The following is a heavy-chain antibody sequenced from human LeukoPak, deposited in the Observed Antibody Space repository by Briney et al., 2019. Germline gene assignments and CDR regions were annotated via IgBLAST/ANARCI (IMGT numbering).Heavy chain of an antibody. CDR3: ARVGYDSSGYYPDH. Sequence: KPSETLPLTCAVYGGSFSGYYWSWIRQPPVKGLEWIGEINHSGSTNYNPSLKSRVTISVDTSKNQFSLKLSSVTAADTAVYYCARVGYDSSGYYPDHWGQGTLVTVSS. V-gene: IGHV4-34*01. D-gene: IGHD3-22*01. CDR1: GGSFSGYY. J-gene: IGHJ4*02. CDR2: INHSGST.